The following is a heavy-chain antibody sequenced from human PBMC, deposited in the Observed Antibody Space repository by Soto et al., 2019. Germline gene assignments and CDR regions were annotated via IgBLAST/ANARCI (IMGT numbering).Heavy chain of an antibody. CDR3: AVXLRGYSRNYYYYYGMDV. D-gene: IGHD5-18*01. CDR2: INHSGST. Sequence: PSETLSLTCAVYGGSFSCYYWSWIRQPPGKGLEWIGEINHSGSTNYNPSLKSRVTISVDTSKNQFSLKLSSVTAADTAVYYCAVXLRGYSRNYYYYYGMDVWGQGTTVTVSS. J-gene: IGHJ6*02. CDR1: GGSFSCYY. V-gene: IGHV4-34*01.